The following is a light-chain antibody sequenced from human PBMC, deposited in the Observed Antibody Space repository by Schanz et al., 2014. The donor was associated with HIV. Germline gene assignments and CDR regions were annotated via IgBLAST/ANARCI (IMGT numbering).Light chain of an antibody. V-gene: IGLV2-14*01. CDR3: SSYTSSTSVV. CDR2: DVT. J-gene: IGLJ3*02. Sequence: QSALTQPPSASGSPGQSVNISCTGTSSDVGGYNYVSWYQQHPGKAPKLMIYDVTNRPSGVSNRFSGSKSGNTASLTISGLQAEDEADYYCSSYTSSTSVVFGGGTKLTVL. CDR1: SSDVGGYNY.